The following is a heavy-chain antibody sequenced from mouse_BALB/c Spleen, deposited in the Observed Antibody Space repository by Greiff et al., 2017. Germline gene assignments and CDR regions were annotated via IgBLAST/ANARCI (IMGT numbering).Heavy chain of an antibody. CDR2: IWGDGST. V-gene: IGHV2-6-7*01. D-gene: IGHD2-12*01. CDR3: ARIRRGDYYAMDY. CDR1: GFTLTGYG. Sequence: VQLQESGPGLVAPSQSLSISCTASGFTLTGYGVNWVRQPPGKGLEWLGMIWGDGSTDYNSANKSRLSISKDNSKSQVFLKMNSLQTADTARYDCARIRRGDYYAMDYWGQGTSVTVSS. J-gene: IGHJ4*01.